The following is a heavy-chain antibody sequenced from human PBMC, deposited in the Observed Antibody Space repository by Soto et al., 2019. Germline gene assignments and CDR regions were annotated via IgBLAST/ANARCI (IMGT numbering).Heavy chain of an antibody. D-gene: IGHD5-18*01. CDR3: AKGEHTYGPSGY. Sequence: PGGSLRLSCAASGFPFSRNGVQWLRQAPGKGLEWVAVISYDGNHQYYADSVKGRFTISRDNSKNTLSLQMNSLRVEDTAVYYCAKGEHTYGPSGYWGQGTLVTVSS. J-gene: IGHJ4*02. V-gene: IGHV3-30*18. CDR1: GFPFSRNG. CDR2: ISYDGNHQ.